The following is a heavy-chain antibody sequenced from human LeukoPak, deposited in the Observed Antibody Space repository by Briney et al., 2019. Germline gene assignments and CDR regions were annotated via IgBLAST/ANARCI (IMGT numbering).Heavy chain of an antibody. J-gene: IGHJ3*02. V-gene: IGHV3-30-3*01. CDR2: ISYDGSNK. Sequence: PGGSLRLSCAASGFTFSSYAMHWVRQAPGKGLEWVAVISYDGSNKYYADSVKGRFTISRDNSKNTLYLQMNSLRAEDTAVYYCARPGYGGDDAFGIWGQGTMVTVSS. CDR1: GFTFSSYA. D-gene: IGHD4-23*01. CDR3: ARPGYGGDDAFGI.